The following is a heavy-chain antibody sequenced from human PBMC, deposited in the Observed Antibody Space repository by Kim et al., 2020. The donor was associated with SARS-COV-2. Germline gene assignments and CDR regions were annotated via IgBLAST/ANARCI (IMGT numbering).Heavy chain of an antibody. J-gene: IGHJ3*02. D-gene: IGHD3-10*01. V-gene: IGHV4-59*13. CDR2: IYYSGST. CDR1: GGSISSYY. Sequence: SETLSLTCTVSGGSISSYYWSWIRQPPGKGLEWIGYIYYSGSTNYNPSLKSRVTISVDTSKNQFSLKLSSVTAADTAVYYCARDRSFSLWFGEGVDAFDIWGQGTMVTVSS. CDR3: ARDRSFSLWFGEGVDAFDI.